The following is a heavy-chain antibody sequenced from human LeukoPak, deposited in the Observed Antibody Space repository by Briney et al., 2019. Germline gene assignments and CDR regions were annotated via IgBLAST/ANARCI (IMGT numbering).Heavy chain of an antibody. CDR3: AKDIAARPGYNWFDP. D-gene: IGHD6-6*01. Sequence: GGSLRLSCAASGFTFSSYAMSWVRQAPGKGLEWVSAISGSGGSTYYADSVKVRFTISRDNSKNTLYLQMNSLRAEDTAVYYCAKDIAARPGYNWFDPWGQGTLVTVSS. V-gene: IGHV3-23*01. CDR2: ISGSGGST. CDR1: GFTFSSYA. J-gene: IGHJ5*02.